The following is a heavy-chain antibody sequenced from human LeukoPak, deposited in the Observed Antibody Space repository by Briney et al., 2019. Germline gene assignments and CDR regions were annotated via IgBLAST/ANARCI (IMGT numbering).Heavy chain of an antibody. CDR2: IKQDGREK. CDR3: ARVGSGYEDY. J-gene: IGHJ4*02. CDR1: GFTFSSYW. V-gene: IGHV3-7*01. D-gene: IGHD5-12*01. Sequence: PGGSLRLSCAASGFTFSSYWMSWVRQAPGKGLEWVANIKQDGREKYYVDSVKGRFTISRDNAKNSLYLQVNSLRAEDTAAYYCARVGSGYEDYWGQGTLVTVSS.